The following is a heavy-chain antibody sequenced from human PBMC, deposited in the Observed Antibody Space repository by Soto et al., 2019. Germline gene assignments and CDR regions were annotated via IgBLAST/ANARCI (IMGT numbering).Heavy chain of an antibody. CDR3: ARNAGYCSSTSCSPFYYYYGMDV. CDR1: GGSISSYY. D-gene: IGHD2-2*01. J-gene: IGHJ6*02. Sequence: SETLSLTCTVSGGSISSYYWSWIRQPPGKGLEWIGYIYYSGSTNYNPSLKSRVTISVDTSKNQFSLKLSSVTAADTAVYYCARNAGYCSSTSCSPFYYYYGMDVSGQGTTVTVSS. V-gene: IGHV4-59*12. CDR2: IYYSGST.